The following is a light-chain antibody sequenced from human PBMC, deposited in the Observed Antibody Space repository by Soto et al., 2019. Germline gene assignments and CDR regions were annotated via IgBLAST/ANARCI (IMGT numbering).Light chain of an antibody. Sequence: DIQMTQSPSTLSASVGDRVTITCRASQTISSWLAWYRQKPGKAPKVLIYKASNLESGVPSRFSGSGSGTEFTLTISSLQPDDFATFYCQQYNSYPWTFGQGTKVDIK. V-gene: IGKV1-5*03. CDR1: QTISSW. J-gene: IGKJ1*01. CDR3: QQYNSYPWT. CDR2: KAS.